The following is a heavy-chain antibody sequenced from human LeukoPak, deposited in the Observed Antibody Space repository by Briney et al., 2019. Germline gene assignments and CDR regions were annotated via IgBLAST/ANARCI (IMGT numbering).Heavy chain of an antibody. J-gene: IGHJ4*02. CDR2: IGTGTSTI. D-gene: IGHD7-27*01. Sequence: AGGSLRLSCAASGFTFSTYAMHWVRQAPGKGLEWVSHIGTGTSTIGYADSMKGRFTISRDNAKNSVDLQMSSLRVDDSAVYYCVRDKDWGFDSWGQGTLVTVSS. CDR1: GFTFSTYA. CDR3: VRDKDWGFDS. V-gene: IGHV3-48*01.